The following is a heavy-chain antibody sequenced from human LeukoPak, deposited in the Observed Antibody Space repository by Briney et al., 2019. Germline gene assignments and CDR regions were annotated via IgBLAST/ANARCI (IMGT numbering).Heavy chain of an antibody. CDR2: INQDATKK. Sequence: PGGSLRLSCSASGFTFSNHWMSWVRQAPGKGLEWVANINQDATKKDYVDSVKGRFTISRDNAKSSLYLQMNSPRAEDTAVYYCARDGNWGQGTLVTVSS. CDR3: ARDGN. CDR1: GFTFSNHW. J-gene: IGHJ4*02. V-gene: IGHV3-7*01.